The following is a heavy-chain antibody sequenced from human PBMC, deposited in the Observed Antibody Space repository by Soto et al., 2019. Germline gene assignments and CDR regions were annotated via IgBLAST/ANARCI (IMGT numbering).Heavy chain of an antibody. CDR3: ARQCYYYGSGVFDY. D-gene: IGHD3-10*01. V-gene: IGHV4-39*01. Sequence: QLQLQESGPGLVKPSETLSLTCTVSGGSISSSSYYWGWIRQPPGKGLEWIGSIYYSGSTYYNPSLKSRVTISVDTSKNQFSLKLSSVTAADTAVYYCARQCYYYGSGVFDYWGQGTLVTVSS. CDR2: IYYSGST. J-gene: IGHJ4*02. CDR1: GGSISSSSYY.